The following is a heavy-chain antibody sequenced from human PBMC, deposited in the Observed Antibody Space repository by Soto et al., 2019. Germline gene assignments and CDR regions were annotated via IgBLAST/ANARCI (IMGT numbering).Heavy chain of an antibody. Sequence: GASVKVSCAASGFTVSSNYMSWVRQAPGKGLEWVSVIYSGGSTYYADSVKGRFTISRDNSKNTLYLQMNSLRAEDTAVYYCARGNDLYYYYGMDVWGQGTTVTVSS. CDR2: IYSGGST. CDR1: GFTVSSNY. J-gene: IGHJ6*02. D-gene: IGHD2-8*01. V-gene: IGHV3-53*01. CDR3: ARGNDLYYYYGMDV.